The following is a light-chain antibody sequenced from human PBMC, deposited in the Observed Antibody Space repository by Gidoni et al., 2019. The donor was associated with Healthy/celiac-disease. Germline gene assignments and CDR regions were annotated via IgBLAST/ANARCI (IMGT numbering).Light chain of an antibody. J-gene: IGKJ4*01. V-gene: IGKV1-39*01. CDR1: QSISSY. CDR2: AAS. Sequence: DIQMTQSASSLSASVGDRVTIACRASQSISSYLNWYQQKPGKAPKLLIYAASSLQSGVPSRFSGSGSGTDFTLTISSPQPEDFATYYCQQSYSTPPLTFGGGTKVEIK. CDR3: QQSYSTPPLT.